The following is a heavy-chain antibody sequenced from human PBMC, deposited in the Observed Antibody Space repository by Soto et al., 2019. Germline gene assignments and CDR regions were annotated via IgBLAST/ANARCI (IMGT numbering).Heavy chain of an antibody. CDR1: GYTFSTYG. J-gene: IGHJ4*02. CDR3: ARSDSTYDQEAVDY. V-gene: IGHV1-18*01. D-gene: IGHD5-12*01. CDR2: NSGYNGNT. Sequence: QVQLVQSGDEVKEPGASVKVSCKASGYTFSTYGISWVRQAPGQGLEWMGWNSGYNGNTKYAQNFQDRVTMTTDTSATTAYMELRSLRSDDTAVYYGARSDSTYDQEAVDYWGQGTLVTVSS.